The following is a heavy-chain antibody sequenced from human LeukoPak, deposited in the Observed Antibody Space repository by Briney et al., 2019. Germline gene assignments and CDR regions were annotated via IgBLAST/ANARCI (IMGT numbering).Heavy chain of an antibody. Sequence: GGSLRLSCAASGFIFSSYGMHWVRQAPGKGLEWVAFTRYDGSNKYYVDSVKGRFTISRDNSKNTLYLQMNSLRAEDTAVYYCARDARGGYTYGGLDQWGQGTLVTVSS. J-gene: IGHJ4*02. V-gene: IGHV3-30*02. CDR3: ARDARGGYTYGGLDQ. CDR1: GFIFSSYG. CDR2: TRYDGSNK. D-gene: IGHD5-18*01.